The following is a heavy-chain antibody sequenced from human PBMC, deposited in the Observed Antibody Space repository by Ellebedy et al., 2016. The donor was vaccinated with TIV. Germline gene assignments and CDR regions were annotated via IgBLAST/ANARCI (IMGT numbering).Heavy chain of an antibody. V-gene: IGHV3-23*01. J-gene: IGHJ4*02. Sequence: PGGSLRLSCAASGFTFSSYAMSWVRQAPGKGLEWVSAISGSGDSTHYADSVKGRLTISRDNSKNTLYLQMNSLRAGDTAVYYCAKDSKWELSDFDYWGQGTLVTVSS. D-gene: IGHD1-26*01. CDR3: AKDSKWELSDFDY. CDR1: GFTFSSYA. CDR2: ISGSGDST.